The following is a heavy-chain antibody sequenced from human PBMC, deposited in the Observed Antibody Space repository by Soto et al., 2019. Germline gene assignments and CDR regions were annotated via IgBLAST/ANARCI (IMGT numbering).Heavy chain of an antibody. J-gene: IGHJ3*02. Sequence: QVQLVQSGAEVKKPGAAVKLSCKASCYTFTSYGISCVRQATGQGHELMGWISAYNGNTNYAQKLKGRVTKTTDTSTSTAYMELRSLRSDDTDVYYCARDYPAYCGGDCLRRDAAFDIWCQGTMVTVSS. CDR1: CYTFTSYG. CDR3: ARDYPAYCGGDCLRRDAAFDI. CDR2: ISAYNGNT. D-gene: IGHD2-21*01. V-gene: IGHV1-18*01.